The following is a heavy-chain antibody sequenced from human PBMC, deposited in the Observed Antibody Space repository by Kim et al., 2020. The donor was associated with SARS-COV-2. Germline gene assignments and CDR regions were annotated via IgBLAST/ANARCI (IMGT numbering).Heavy chain of an antibody. D-gene: IGHD3-10*01. Sequence: VRFTISRDNSKNTLYLQMNSLRAEDTAVYYCAKDRTRGSGSYYIPYYFDYWGQGTLVTVSS. V-gene: IGHV3-23*01. CDR3: AKDRTRGSGSYYIPYYFDY. J-gene: IGHJ4*02.